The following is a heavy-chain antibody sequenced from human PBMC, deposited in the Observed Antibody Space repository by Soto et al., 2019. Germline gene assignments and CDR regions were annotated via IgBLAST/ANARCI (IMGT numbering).Heavy chain of an antibody. D-gene: IGHD3-3*01. CDR2: ISTSGGTT. V-gene: IGHV3-23*01. CDR3: AKANDFWRTTGYYMDV. J-gene: IGHJ6*03. CDR1: GFTFSNFA. Sequence: GGSLRLSCAASGFTFSNFAMSWVRQAPGKGLEWVSTISTSGGTTYYIDSVKGRFTIPRDNSKNTLFLQMNSLRAEDTAIYYCAKANDFWRTTGYYMDVWGKGTTVTVSS.